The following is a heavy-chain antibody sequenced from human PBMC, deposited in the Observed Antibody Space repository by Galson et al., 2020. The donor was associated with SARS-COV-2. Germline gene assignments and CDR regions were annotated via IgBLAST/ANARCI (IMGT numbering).Heavy chain of an antibody. CDR3: ARDQDDDRDYSYGYDY. CDR1: GFTFSSYA. CDR2: ISYDGSNK. Sequence: QAGGSLRLSCAASGFTFSSYAMHWVRQAPGKGLEWVAVISYDGSNKYYADSVKGRFIISRDNSKNTLYLQMNSLRAEDTAVYYCARDQDDDRDYSYGYDYWGQGTLVTVSS. V-gene: IGHV3-30*04. J-gene: IGHJ4*02. D-gene: IGHD5-18*01.